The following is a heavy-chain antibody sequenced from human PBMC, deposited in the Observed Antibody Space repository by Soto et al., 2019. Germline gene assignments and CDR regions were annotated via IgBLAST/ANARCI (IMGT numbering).Heavy chain of an antibody. D-gene: IGHD4-17*01. Sequence: QVQLVQSGAEVKKPGASVKVSCKASGYTFTSYGISWVRQAPGQGLEWMGWMSAYNGNTNYAQQLQGRVTMTTATATRTAYMELRSLRSDDTAVYYCARAPGTDPIVYGDYYFDYWGQGTLVTVSS. V-gene: IGHV1-18*04. J-gene: IGHJ4*02. CDR3: ARAPGTDPIVYGDYYFDY. CDR1: GYTFTSYG. CDR2: MSAYNGNT.